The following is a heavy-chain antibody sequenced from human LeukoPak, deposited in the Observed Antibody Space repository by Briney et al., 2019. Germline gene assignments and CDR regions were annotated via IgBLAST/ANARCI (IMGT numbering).Heavy chain of an antibody. V-gene: IGHV1-2*02. J-gene: IGHJ4*02. Sequence: ASVKVSCKASGYTFTGYYMHWVRQAPGQGLEWMGWINPNSGGTNYAQQLQGRVTMTTDTSTSTAYMELRSLRSDDTAVYYCARDIGTTYYYDSSGYYGFDYWGQGTLVTVSS. CDR3: ARDIGTTYYYDSSGYYGFDY. CDR2: INPNSGGT. D-gene: IGHD3-22*01. CDR1: GYTFTGYY.